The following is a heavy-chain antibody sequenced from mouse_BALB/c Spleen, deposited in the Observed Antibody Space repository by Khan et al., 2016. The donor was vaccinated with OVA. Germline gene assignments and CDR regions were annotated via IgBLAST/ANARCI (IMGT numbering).Heavy chain of an antibody. V-gene: IGHV3-2*02. J-gene: IGHJ4*01. D-gene: IGHD2-12*01. CDR3: ARSLYYSYGYALDC. CDR1: GYSITSDYA. CDR2: ISSTGST. Sequence: VQLKESGPGLVKPSQSLSLTCTVTGYSITSDYAWNWIRQFPGNKLEWMGYISSTGSTSYNPSLKSRISITRDTSKNQFFLQLKSVTTEDTATYYCARSLYYSYGYALDCWGRGTSVTVPS.